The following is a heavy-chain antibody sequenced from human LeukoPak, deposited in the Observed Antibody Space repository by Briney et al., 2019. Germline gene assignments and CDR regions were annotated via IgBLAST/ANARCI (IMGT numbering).Heavy chain of an antibody. V-gene: IGHV4-34*01. CDR2: INHSGST. J-gene: IGHJ4*02. CDR3: ARGLGGVTSRHLDY. CDR1: GGSFSGYY. D-gene: IGHD3-16*01. Sequence: PSETLSLTCAVYGGSFSGYYWSWIRQPPGKGPEWIGEINHSGSTNYNPSLKSRVTISVDTSKNQFSLKLSSVTAADTAVYYCARGLGGVTSRHLDYWGQGTLVTVSS.